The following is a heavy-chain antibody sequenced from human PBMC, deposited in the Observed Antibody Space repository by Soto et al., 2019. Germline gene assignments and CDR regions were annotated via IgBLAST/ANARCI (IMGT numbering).Heavy chain of an antibody. CDR2: TSAYNGNT. CDR1: GFTFTSFG. J-gene: IGHJ4*02. D-gene: IGHD3-9*01. CDR3: AREGFRHFDWSD. Sequence: ASVKVSCKASGFTFTSFGISWVRQAPGQGLEWMGWTSAYNGNTHYAQKFQGRVTMTTDTSTTTAYMELRSLRSDDTAVYYCAREGFRHFDWSDWGQVTLVTVSS. V-gene: IGHV1-18*01.